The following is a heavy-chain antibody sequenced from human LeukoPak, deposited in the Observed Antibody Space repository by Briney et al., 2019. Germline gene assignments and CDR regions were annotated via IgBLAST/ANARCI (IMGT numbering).Heavy chain of an antibody. CDR3: ARAYSSSWYFNWFDP. J-gene: IGHJ5*02. Sequence: SETLSLTCTVSGGSISSYYWSWIRQPPGKGLEWIGYIYYSGSTNYNPSLKSRVTISVDASKNQFSLKLSSVTAADTAVYFCARAYSSSWYFNWFDPWGQGTLVTVSS. V-gene: IGHV4-59*08. CDR1: GGSISSYY. CDR2: IYYSGST. D-gene: IGHD6-13*01.